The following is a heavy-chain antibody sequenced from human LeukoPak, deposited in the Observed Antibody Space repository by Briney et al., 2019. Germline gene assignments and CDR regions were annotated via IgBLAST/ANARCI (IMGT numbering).Heavy chain of an antibody. D-gene: IGHD3-10*01. CDR1: GGSITRSTYY. Sequence: PSETLSLTCTVSGGSITRSTYYWGWIRQPPGKGLEWIGEINHSGSTNYNPSLKSRVTISVDTSKNQFSLKLSSVTAADTAVYYCARLYYYGSRSGGWFDPWGQGTLVTVSS. CDR3: ARLYYYGSRSGGWFDP. J-gene: IGHJ5*02. CDR2: INHSGST. V-gene: IGHV4-39*07.